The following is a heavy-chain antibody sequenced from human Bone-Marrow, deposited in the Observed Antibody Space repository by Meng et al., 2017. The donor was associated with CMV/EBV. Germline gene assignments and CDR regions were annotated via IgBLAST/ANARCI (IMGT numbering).Heavy chain of an antibody. V-gene: IGHV1-2*02. CDR3: ATDLAALGIGWFDP. CDR2: INPKSGVT. Sequence: KAYGYTFTGYYMHWVRQAPGQGLEWMGWINPKSGVTNFAQRFKGRVTMTRDTSISTGYMELSRLRSDDTAVYYCATDLAALGIGWFDPWGQGTLVTVSS. D-gene: IGHD6-13*01. J-gene: IGHJ5*02. CDR1: GYTFTGYY.